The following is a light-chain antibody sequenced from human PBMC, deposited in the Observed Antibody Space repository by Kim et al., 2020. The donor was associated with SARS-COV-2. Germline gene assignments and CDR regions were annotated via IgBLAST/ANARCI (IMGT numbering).Light chain of an antibody. Sequence: QSALTQPPSVSGSPGQSVTISCTGTSSDIGVYSRVSWFQQTPGTAPKLMIYEVTYRPSGVPDRFSGYKSGNTASLTISGLRTEDDADYYGTSNTSSGTCVFGRGTKVTVL. CDR2: EVT. CDR1: SSDIGVYSR. V-gene: IGLV2-18*02. CDR3: TSNTSSGTCV. J-gene: IGLJ1*01.